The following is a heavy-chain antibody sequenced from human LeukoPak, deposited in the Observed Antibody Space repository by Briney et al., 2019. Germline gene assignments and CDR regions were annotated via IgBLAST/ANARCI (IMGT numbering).Heavy chain of an antibody. CDR3: AKHSGYEINY. J-gene: IGHJ4*02. V-gene: IGHV3-23*01. CDR1: GFTFSSYA. CDR2: ISGSGGST. D-gene: IGHD5-12*01. Sequence: AGGSLRLSCAASGFTFSSYAMSWVRQAPGKGLEWVSAISGSGGSTYYADSVKGRFTISRDNSKNALYLQMNSLRAEDTAVYYCAKHSGYEINYWGQGTLVTVSS.